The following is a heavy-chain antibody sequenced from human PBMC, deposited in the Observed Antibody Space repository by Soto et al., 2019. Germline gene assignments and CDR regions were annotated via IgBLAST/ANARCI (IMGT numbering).Heavy chain of an antibody. D-gene: IGHD4-17*01. Sequence: SETLSLTCTVSGGSISSGGYYWSWIRQHPGKGLEWIGYIYYSGSTYYNPSLKSRVTISVDTSKNQFSLKLSSVTAADTAVYYCARDRATVTYFDYWGQGTLVTAPQ. CDR3: ARDRATVTYFDY. CDR1: GGSISSGGYY. V-gene: IGHV4-31*03. CDR2: IYYSGST. J-gene: IGHJ4*02.